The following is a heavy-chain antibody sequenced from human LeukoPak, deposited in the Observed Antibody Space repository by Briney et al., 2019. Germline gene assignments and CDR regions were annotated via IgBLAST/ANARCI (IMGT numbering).Heavy chain of an antibody. V-gene: IGHV4-4*07. D-gene: IGHD6-13*01. J-gene: IGHJ4*02. CDR3: ARSIAAAGREYYFDY. CDR2: IYTSGST. CDR1: GGSISSYY. Sequence: SETLSLTCTVSGGSISSYYWSWIRQPAGKGLEWIGRIYTSGSTNYNPSLKSRVTMSVDTSKNQFSLKLSSVTAADTAVYYCARSIAAAGREYYFDYWGQGTLVTVSS.